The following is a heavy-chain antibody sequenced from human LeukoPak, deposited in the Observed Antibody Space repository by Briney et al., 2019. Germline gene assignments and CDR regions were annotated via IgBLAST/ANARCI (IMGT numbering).Heavy chain of an antibody. CDR3: APLYPRYCSSTSCFDY. CDR1: GYTYTGYY. Sequence: GASVKVSCKASGYTYTGYYMHWVRQAPGQGLEWMGWINPNSGGTNYAQKFQGRVTMTRDTSISTAYMELSRLRSDDTAVYYCAPLYPRYCSSTSCFDYWGQGTLVTVSS. J-gene: IGHJ4*02. D-gene: IGHD2-2*01. V-gene: IGHV1-2*02. CDR2: INPNSGGT.